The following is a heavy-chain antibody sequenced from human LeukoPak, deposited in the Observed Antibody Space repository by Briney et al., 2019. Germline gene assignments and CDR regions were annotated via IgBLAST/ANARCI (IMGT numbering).Heavy chain of an antibody. CDR1: GFIFDDYA. D-gene: IGHD3-10*01. J-gene: IGHJ3*02. CDR3: AMGSGRRYIDAFDI. V-gene: IGHV3-9*03. Sequence: GGSLRLSCAASGFIFDDYAMHWVRQAPGKGLEWVSGISWNSGSIGYADSVKGRFTISRDNAKNSLYLQMNSLRAEDMALYYCAMGSGRRYIDAFDIWGQGTMVTVSS. CDR2: ISWNSGSI.